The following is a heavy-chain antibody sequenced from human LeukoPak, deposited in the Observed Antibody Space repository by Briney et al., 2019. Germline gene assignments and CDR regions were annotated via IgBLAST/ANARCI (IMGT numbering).Heavy chain of an antibody. CDR3: ARGLGYYDSSVPGY. J-gene: IGHJ4*02. D-gene: IGHD3-22*01. CDR2: INPNSGGT. Sequence: ASVKVSCKASGYTFTGYSMHWVRQAPGQGLEWVGWINPNSGGTNFAQKFQGRVTMTRDTSISTAYMELSRLRSDDTAVYYCARGLGYYDSSVPGYWGQGTLVTVSS. CDR1: GYTFTGYS. V-gene: IGHV1-2*02.